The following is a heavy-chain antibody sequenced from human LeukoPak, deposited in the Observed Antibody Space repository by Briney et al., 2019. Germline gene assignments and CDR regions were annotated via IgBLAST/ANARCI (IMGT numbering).Heavy chain of an antibody. Sequence: ASVKVSCKASGYTFTSFGISWVRQAPGQGLEWTGWISAYNGNTNYAQNLQGRVTMTTDTSTRTAYMELRSLRSDDTAVYYCARTYGSGSSQPFDYWGQGTLVTVSS. V-gene: IGHV1-18*01. CDR1: GYTFTSFG. CDR2: ISAYNGNT. J-gene: IGHJ4*02. CDR3: ARTYGSGSSQPFDY. D-gene: IGHD3-10*01.